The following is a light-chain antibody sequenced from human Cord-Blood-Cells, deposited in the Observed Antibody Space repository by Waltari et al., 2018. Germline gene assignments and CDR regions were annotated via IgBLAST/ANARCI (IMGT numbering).Light chain of an antibody. V-gene: IGKV4-1*01. J-gene: IGKJ1*01. CDR3: QQYYSTPWT. CDR2: WES. CDR1: PSVLYSSNNKNY. Sequence: ILMTQSPDSLALSLGERDTITCKLIPSVLYSSNNKNYLAWYQQKPGQPPQLLIYWESTRESGVPDRFSGSGSGTDFTLTISSLQAEDVAVYYCQQYYSTPWTFGQGTKVEIK.